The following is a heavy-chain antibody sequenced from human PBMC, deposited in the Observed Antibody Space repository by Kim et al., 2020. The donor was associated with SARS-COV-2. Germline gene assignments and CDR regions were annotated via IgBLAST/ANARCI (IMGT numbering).Heavy chain of an antibody. CDR2: IYYSGST. J-gene: IGHJ4*02. V-gene: IGHV4-31*03. CDR1: GGSISSGGYY. D-gene: IGHD3-22*01. Sequence: SETLSLTCTVSGGSISSGGYYWSWIRQHPGKGLEWIGYIYYSGSTYYNPSLKSRVTISVDTSKNQFSLKLSSVTAADTAVYYCASGSADSSGYFDYWGQGTRVTVSS. CDR3: ASGSADSSGYFDY.